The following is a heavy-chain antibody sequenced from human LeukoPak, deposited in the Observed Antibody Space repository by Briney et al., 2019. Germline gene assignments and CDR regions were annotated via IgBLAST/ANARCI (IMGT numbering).Heavy chain of an antibody. CDR2: IYYSGGT. D-gene: IGHD3-22*01. Sequence: SETLSLTCTVSGGSISSSSYYWGWIRQPPGKGLEWIGSIYYSGGTYYNPSLKSRVTISVDTSKNQFSLKLSSVTAADTAVYYCATIGYYYDSSGYQNYYFDYWGQGTLVTVSS. V-gene: IGHV4-39*01. CDR1: GGSISSSSYY. J-gene: IGHJ4*02. CDR3: ATIGYYYDSSGYQNYYFDY.